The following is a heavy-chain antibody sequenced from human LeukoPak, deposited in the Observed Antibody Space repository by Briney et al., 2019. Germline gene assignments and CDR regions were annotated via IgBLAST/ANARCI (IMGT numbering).Heavy chain of an antibody. J-gene: IGHJ4*02. CDR2: ISSSSSTI. D-gene: IGHD1-14*01. CDR1: GFTFSSYS. Sequence: PGGSLRLSCAASGFTFSSYSMNWVRQAPGKGLEWVSYISSSSSTIYYADSVKGRFTISRDNAKNSLYLQMNSLRAEDTAVYYCARGGRPERVYYYFDYWGQGTLVTVSS. V-gene: IGHV3-48*04. CDR3: ARGGRPERVYYYFDY.